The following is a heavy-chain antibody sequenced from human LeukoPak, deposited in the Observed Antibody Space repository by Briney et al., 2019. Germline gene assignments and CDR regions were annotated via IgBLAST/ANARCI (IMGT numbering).Heavy chain of an antibody. V-gene: IGHV3-21*01. CDR2: ISSSSGYI. J-gene: IGHJ4*02. D-gene: IGHD3-16*01. Sequence: GGSLRLSCAAFGFTFSSYSMNWVRQAPGKGLEWVSSISSSSGYIYYANSVKGRFTISRDNAKNSLYLQMNSLRAEDTAVYYCARDTTGGDVSLWGQGTLVTVSS. CDR3: ARDTTGGDVSL. CDR1: GFTFSSYS.